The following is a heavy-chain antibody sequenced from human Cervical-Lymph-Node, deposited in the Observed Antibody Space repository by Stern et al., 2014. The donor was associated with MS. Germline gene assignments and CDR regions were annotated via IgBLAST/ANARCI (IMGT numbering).Heavy chain of an antibody. CDR2: VIHIFGTF. CDR1: GGTFSSHA. V-gene: IGHV1-69*01. CDR3: ARDQTPYYYYGMDV. Sequence: VQLLQSGAEVKKPGSSVKVSCQTSGGTFSSHAINWVRQAPGQGLEWMGGVIHIFGTFDYAQKFQGRLTITADESTNTAYMELSSLRSEDTAVYDCARDQTPYYYYGMDVWGQGTTVTVSS. J-gene: IGHJ6*02.